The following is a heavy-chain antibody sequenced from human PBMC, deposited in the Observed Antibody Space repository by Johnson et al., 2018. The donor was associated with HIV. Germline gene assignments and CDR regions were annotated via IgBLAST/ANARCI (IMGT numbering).Heavy chain of an antibody. CDR2: ISYDGSNK. Sequence: QVQLVESWGGVVQPGRSLRLSCTASGFTFSSYAMHWVRQAPGKGLEWVAVISYDGSNKYYADSVKGRFTISRDKSKNTLYLQMNSLRAEDTAVYYCARGLASSRHDAFDIWGQGTTVTVSA. CDR1: GFTFSSYA. J-gene: IGHJ3*02. CDR3: ARGLASSRHDAFDI. D-gene: IGHD6-13*01. V-gene: IGHV3-30-3*01.